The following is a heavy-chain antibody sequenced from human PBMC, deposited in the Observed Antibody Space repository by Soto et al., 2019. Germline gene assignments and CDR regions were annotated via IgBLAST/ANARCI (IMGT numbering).Heavy chain of an antibody. D-gene: IGHD6-13*01. V-gene: IGHV4-59*01. CDR2: IYYSGST. CDR3: ARVGYSSSWYPHYYYGMGV. J-gene: IGHJ6*02. Sequence: SETLSLTCTVSGGSISSYYWSWIRQPPGKGLEWIGYIYYSGSTNYNPSLKSRVTISVDTSKNQFSLKLSSVTAADTAVYYCARVGYSSSWYPHYYYGMGVCGQGTTVTVSS. CDR1: GGSISSYY.